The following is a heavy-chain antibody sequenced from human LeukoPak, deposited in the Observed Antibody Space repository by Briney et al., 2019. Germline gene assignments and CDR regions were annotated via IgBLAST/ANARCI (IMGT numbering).Heavy chain of an antibody. D-gene: IGHD1-26*01. CDR3: ASGSQGYYFDY. CDR2: IYHSGST. CDR1: GYSISSGYY. Sequence: SETLSLTCTVSGYSISSGYYWGWIRQPPGKGLEWIGSIYHSGSTYYNPSLKSRVTISVDTSKNQFSLKLSSVTAADTAVYYCASGSQGYYFDYWGQGTLVTVSS. V-gene: IGHV4-38-2*02. J-gene: IGHJ4*02.